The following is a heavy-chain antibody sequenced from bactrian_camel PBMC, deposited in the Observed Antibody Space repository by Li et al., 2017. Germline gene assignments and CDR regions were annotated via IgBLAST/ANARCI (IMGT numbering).Heavy chain of an antibody. CDR2: INTDGGRT. V-gene: IGHV3S1*01. CDR1: GFTFSSSS. J-gene: IGHJ4*01. Sequence: VQLVESGGVLAQPGGSLRLSCAASGFTFSSSSVYWVRQSPGKGLEWVSSINTDGGRTYYADSVKGRFTISRDNVKNTVSLQMNSLKPEDTAMYYCAADHNRGCMGWPTFEYDYTGQGTQVTVS. CDR3: AADHNRGCMGWPTFEYDY. D-gene: IGHD3*01.